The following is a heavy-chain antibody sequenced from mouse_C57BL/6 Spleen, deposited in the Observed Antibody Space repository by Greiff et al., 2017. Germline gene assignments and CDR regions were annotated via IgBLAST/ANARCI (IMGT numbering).Heavy chain of an antibody. CDR2: ISYDGSN. CDR3: ARGGTTVVGGYFDY. J-gene: IGHJ2*01. V-gene: IGHV3-6*01. CDR1: GYSITSGYY. Sequence: EVHLVESGPGLVKPSQSLSLTCSVTGYSITSGYYWNWIRQFPGNKLEWMGYISYDGSNNYNPSLKNRISITRDTSKNQFFLKLNSVTTEDTATYYCARGGTTVVGGYFDYWGQGTTLTVSS. D-gene: IGHD1-1*01.